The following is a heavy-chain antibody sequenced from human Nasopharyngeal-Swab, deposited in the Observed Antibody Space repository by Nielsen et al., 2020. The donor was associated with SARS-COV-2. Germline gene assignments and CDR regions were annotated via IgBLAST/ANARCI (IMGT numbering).Heavy chain of an antibody. D-gene: IGHD2-2*01. Sequence: GESLKISCAASGFTFSDYYMSWIRQAPGKGLEWVSYISSSGSTIYYADSVKGRFTISRDNAKNSLYLQMHSLRAEDTAVYYCARDAIVVVPADNAPPNYYYYGMDVWGQGTTVTVSS. J-gene: IGHJ6*02. V-gene: IGHV3-11*01. CDR2: ISSSGSTI. CDR1: GFTFSDYY. CDR3: ARDAIVVVPADNAPPNYYYYGMDV.